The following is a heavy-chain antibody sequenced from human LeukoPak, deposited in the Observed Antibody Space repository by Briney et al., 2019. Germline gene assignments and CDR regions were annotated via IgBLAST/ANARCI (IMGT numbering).Heavy chain of an antibody. J-gene: IGHJ3*02. CDR2: IYHSGST. V-gene: IGHV4-38-2*02. Sequence: SETLSLTCTVSGYSISSGYYWGWIRQPPGKGLEWIGNIYHSGSTYYNPSLKSRVTISVDTSKNQFSLKLSSVTAADTAVYYGALYCSSTSCHSDDAFDIWGQGTMVTVSS. CDR3: ALYCSSTSCHSDDAFDI. D-gene: IGHD2-2*01. CDR1: GYSISSGYY.